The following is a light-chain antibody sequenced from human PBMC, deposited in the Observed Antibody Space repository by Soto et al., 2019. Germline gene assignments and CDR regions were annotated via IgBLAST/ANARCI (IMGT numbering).Light chain of an antibody. V-gene: IGKV3-15*01. J-gene: IGKJ4*01. CDR2: GAS. CDR3: QQYNSYPLT. Sequence: VLNQSPATLSLSLGEVATLSCRASQSVDRDLAWYRQKPGQPPSLLISGASTGATGVPATFSGSGSGTEFTFTISSLQPDDFASYYCQQYNSYPLTFGGGTKV. CDR1: QSVDRD.